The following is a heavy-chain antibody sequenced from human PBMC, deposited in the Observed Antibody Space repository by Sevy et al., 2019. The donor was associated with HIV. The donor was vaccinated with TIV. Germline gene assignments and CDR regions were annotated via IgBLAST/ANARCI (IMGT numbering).Heavy chain of an antibody. V-gene: IGHV4-4*07. J-gene: IGHJ4*02. CDR1: GGSVSSEY. D-gene: IGHD3-22*01. CDR2: IYTRETI. Sequence: SETLSLTCNVSGGSVSSEYWSWIRQPAGKGLEWIGRIYTRETINYNPALKSRVTMSIDTSTNQISLKLTSVTAADTAVYYCAREFFYDSTDYYWPAYYFDNWGQGTLVTVSS. CDR3: AREFFYDSTDYYWPAYYFDN.